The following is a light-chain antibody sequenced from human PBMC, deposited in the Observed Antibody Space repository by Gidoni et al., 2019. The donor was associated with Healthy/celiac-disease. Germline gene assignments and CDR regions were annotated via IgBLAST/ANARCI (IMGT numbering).Light chain of an antibody. CDR1: QSISSY. Sequence: DVQMTQSPSSLYASVGDRVTITGRASQSISSYLNWYQQKPGKAPKLLIYAASSLQSGVPSRFSGSGSGTDFTLTISSQQPEDFATYYCQQSYSTPLTFGGGTKVEIK. V-gene: IGKV1-39*01. J-gene: IGKJ4*01. CDR3: QQSYSTPLT. CDR2: AAS.